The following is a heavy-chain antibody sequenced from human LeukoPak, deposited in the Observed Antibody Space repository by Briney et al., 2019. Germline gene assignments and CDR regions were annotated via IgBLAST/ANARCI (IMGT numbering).Heavy chain of an antibody. CDR1: GFTFSIYA. V-gene: IGHV3-23*01. CDR2: IRGSGGST. J-gene: IGHJ4*02. D-gene: IGHD1-26*01. Sequence: PGGSLRLSCAASGFTFSIYAMNWVRQAPGKGLEWVSAIRGSGGSTYYADSVKGRFTISRDNSKNTLYLQMNSLRAEDTAVYYCAKGVSVWELIDYWGQGTLVTVSS. CDR3: AKGVSVWELIDY.